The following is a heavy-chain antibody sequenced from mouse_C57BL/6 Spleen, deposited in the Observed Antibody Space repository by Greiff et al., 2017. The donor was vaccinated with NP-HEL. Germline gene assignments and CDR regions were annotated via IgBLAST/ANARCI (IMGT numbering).Heavy chain of an antibody. D-gene: IGHD3-3*01. J-gene: IGHJ2*01. V-gene: IGHV5-9*01. Sequence: EVHLVESGGGLVKPGGSLKLSCAASGFTFSSYTMSWVRQTPEKRLEWVATISGGGGNTYYPDSVKGRFTISRDNAKNTLYLQMSSLRSEDTALYYCARQGLAFDYWGQGTTLTVSS. CDR3: ARQGLAFDY. CDR1: GFTFSSYT. CDR2: ISGGGGNT.